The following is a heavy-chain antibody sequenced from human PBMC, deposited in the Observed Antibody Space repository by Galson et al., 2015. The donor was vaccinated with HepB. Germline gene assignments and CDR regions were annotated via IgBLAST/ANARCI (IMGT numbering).Heavy chain of an antibody. CDR3: ARRLGLVGLYFDY. CDR1: GFSLRVSGMG. CDR2: INWNDDK. Sequence: ALVKPTQTLTLTCTFSGFSLRVSGMGVGWIRQPPGKALEWLAFINWNDDKRYNPSLKNRLTIIKDTFKNQVVLRMTNMDPADTATYYCARRLGLVGLYFDYWGQGAPNTVSS. D-gene: IGHD2-8*02. V-gene: IGHV2-5*01. J-gene: IGHJ4*02.